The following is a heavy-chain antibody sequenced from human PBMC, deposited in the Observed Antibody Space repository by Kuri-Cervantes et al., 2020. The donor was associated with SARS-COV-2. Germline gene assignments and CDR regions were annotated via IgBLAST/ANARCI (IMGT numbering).Heavy chain of an antibody. CDR2: ISSSGSTI. V-gene: IGHV3-11*01. J-gene: IGHJ4*02. CDR1: GFTFSDYY. CDR3: GKDRAIVVVPAAMGIGY. D-gene: IGHD2-2*01. Sequence: GGSLRLSCAASGFTFSDYYMSWIRQAPGKGLEWVSYISSSGSTIYYADSVKGRFTISRDNAKNTLYLQMNSLRAEDTAVYYCGKDRAIVVVPAAMGIGYWGQGTLVTVSS.